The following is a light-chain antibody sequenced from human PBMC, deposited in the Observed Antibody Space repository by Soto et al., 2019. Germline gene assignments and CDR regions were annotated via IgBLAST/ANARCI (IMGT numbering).Light chain of an antibody. J-gene: IGKJ2*01. CDR1: QRISNY. V-gene: IGKV1-39*01. CDR3: QQSYSAPMYT. Sequence: DIQMTQSPSSLSASVGDRVTITCRASQRISNYLNWYQQKPGKAPNLLIYAASSLQSGVPSRFSGTGSGTDFTLTISSLQPEDFATYYCQQSYSAPMYTLGQGTKVDIK. CDR2: AAS.